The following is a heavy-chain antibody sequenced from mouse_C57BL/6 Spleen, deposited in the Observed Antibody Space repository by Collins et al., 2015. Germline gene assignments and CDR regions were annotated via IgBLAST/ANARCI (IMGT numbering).Heavy chain of an antibody. CDR1: GYAFSSSW. CDR2: IYPGDGDT. J-gene: IGHJ3*01. CDR3: ARKGKDDYDGGFAY. Sequence: QVQLQQSGPELVKPGASVKISCKASGYAFSSSWMNWVKQRPGQGLEWIGWIYPGDGDTNYNGKFKDKATLTADKSSSTAYMQLSSLTSVDSAVYFCARKGKDDYDGGFAYWGQGTLVTVSA. V-gene: IGHV1-82*01. D-gene: IGHD2-4*01.